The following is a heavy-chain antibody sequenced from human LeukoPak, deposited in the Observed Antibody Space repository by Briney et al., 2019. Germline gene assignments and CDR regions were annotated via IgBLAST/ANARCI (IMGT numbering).Heavy chain of an antibody. V-gene: IGHV3-9*03. CDR1: GFTFDDYA. D-gene: IGHD3-22*01. J-gene: IGHJ4*02. CDR3: AKDIRKDYYDSRGLFDY. Sequence: GGSLRLSCAASGFTFDDYAMHWVRQAPGKGLEWVSGISWNSGSIGYADSVKGRFTISRDNAKNSLYLQMNSLRAEDMALYYCAKDIRKDYYDSRGLFDYRGQGTLVTVSS. CDR2: ISWNSGSI.